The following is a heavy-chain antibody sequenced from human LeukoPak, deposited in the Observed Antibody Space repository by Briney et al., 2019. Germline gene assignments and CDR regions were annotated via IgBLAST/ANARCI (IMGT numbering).Heavy chain of an antibody. CDR1: GFTFSGYG. V-gene: IGHV3-30*18. CDR3: AKEMYYDILTGYSAFDI. D-gene: IGHD3-9*01. CDR2: ISYDGSNK. Sequence: GGSLRLSCAASGFTFSGYGMHWVRQAPGKVLEWVAVISYDGSNKYYADSVKGRFTISRDNSKNTLYLQMNSLRAEDTAVYYCAKEMYYDILTGYSAFDIWGQGTMVTVSS. J-gene: IGHJ3*02.